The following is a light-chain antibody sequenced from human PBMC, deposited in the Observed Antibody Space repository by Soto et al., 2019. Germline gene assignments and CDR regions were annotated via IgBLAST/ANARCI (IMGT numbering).Light chain of an antibody. Sequence: ENVLTQSPGTLSLSSGERATLSCRASQSVNSSYLAWYQQKPGQAPRLLIYRASSRATGIPDRFSGSGSGTDFTLTISRLEPEDFAVYYCQQYGTSPPETFGQGTKVEIK. V-gene: IGKV3-20*01. CDR3: QQYGTSPPET. J-gene: IGKJ1*01. CDR1: QSVNSSY. CDR2: RAS.